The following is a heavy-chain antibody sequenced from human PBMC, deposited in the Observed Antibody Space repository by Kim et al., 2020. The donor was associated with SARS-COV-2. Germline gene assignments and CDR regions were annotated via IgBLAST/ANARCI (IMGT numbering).Heavy chain of an antibody. V-gene: IGHV4-59*08. CDR3: ARSGGDHSGSYYY. D-gene: IGHD1-26*01. CDR2: IYYSGTT. J-gene: IGHJ4*02. Sequence: SETLSLTCIVSGGSISNYHWNWIRQSPGKGLEWIGNIYYSGTTNYNPSLKSRVTMSVDTSRNQVSLKLSSVTAADSAVFYCARSGGDHSGSYYYWGQGT. CDR1: GGSISNYH.